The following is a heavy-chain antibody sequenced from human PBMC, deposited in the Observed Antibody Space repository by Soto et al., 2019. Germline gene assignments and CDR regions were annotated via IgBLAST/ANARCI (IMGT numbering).Heavy chain of an antibody. D-gene: IGHD2-8*02. CDR1: GDSVSSNSAA. CDR3: ARDKITGLFDY. Sequence: SQTLSLTCAISGDSVSSNSAASNWIRQSPSRGLEWLGRTYYRSKWYNDYAVSVKSRITINPDTSKNQFSLKLTSVTAADTAVYYCARDKITGLFDYWGQGTLVPVSS. V-gene: IGHV6-1*01. J-gene: IGHJ4*02. CDR2: TYYRSKWYN.